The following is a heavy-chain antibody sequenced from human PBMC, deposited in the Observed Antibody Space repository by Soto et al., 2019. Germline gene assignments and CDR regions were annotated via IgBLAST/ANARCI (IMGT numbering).Heavy chain of an antibody. Sequence: QVQLQESGPGLVKPSETLSLICTVSGGSISNYFWDWIRQPAGKGLEWIGRIFSSGSTNYNASLKSRVTMSVATSQTQVSLKLPSMAAADTAVYYCARNVASPGVSGSWGAFDIWGQGTMVTVSS. D-gene: IGHD5-12*01. CDR1: GGSISNYF. CDR2: IFSSGST. J-gene: IGHJ3*02. CDR3: ARNVASPGVSGSWGAFDI. V-gene: IGHV4-4*07.